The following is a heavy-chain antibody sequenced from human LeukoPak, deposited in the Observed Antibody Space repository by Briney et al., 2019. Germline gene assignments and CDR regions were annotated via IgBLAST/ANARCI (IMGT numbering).Heavy chain of an antibody. CDR2: ISAYNGYT. D-gene: IGHD6-19*01. CDR3: ARVWYSSGWYWFDP. V-gene: IGHV1-18*01. Sequence: ASVKVSCKASGGTFSSYAISWVRQAPGQGLEWMGWISAYNGYTNYAQKLQGRVTMTRDTSTSTAYLDLRSLRSDDTAVYYCARVWYSSGWYWFDPWGQGTLVTVSS. CDR1: GGTFSSYA. J-gene: IGHJ5*02.